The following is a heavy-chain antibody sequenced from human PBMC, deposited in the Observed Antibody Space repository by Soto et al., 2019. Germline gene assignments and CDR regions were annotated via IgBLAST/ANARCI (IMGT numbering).Heavy chain of an antibody. CDR2: INPSGGGA. CDR1: GDTFTTYY. D-gene: IGHD2-21*02. J-gene: IGHJ4*02. Sequence: QVQLVQSGAGVKKPGASVTVSCKASGDTFTTYYLHWVRQAPGQGLEWLGMINPSGGGATYAQKFLASRTITSDTSTNKVDRELSSLISEDSAVYYCVRGGSVVVVTAPFDYWGQGTLVTVSS. CDR3: VRGGSVVVVTAPFDY. V-gene: IGHV1-46*01.